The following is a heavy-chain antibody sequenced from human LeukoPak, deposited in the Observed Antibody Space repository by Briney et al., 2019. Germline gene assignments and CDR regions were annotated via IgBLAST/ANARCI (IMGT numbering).Heavy chain of an antibody. D-gene: IGHD3-16*01. CDR2: INHSGST. CDR3: ARVRRLVLSYGQPGNIFDY. V-gene: IGHV4-34*01. Sequence: SETLSLTCTVSGGSISSYYWSWIRQPPGKGLEWIGEINHSGSTNYNPSLKSRVTISVDTSKNQFSLKLSSVTAADTAVYYCARVRRLVLSYGQPGNIFDYWGQGTLVTVSS. J-gene: IGHJ4*02. CDR1: GGSISSYY.